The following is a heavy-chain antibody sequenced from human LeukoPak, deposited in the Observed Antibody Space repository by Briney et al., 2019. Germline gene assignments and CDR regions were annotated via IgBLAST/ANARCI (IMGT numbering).Heavy chain of an antibody. CDR3: ARDLIAAAGIWDY. CDR1: GGSISSYY. CDR2: ISYSGST. V-gene: IGHV4-59*01. D-gene: IGHD6-13*01. J-gene: IGHJ4*02. Sequence: SETLSLTCTVSGGSISSYYWNWIRQPPGKGLEWIGYISYSGSTKYNPSLKSRVTISVDTSKNQFSLRPSSVTAADTAVYYCARDLIAAAGIWDYWGQGTLVTVSS.